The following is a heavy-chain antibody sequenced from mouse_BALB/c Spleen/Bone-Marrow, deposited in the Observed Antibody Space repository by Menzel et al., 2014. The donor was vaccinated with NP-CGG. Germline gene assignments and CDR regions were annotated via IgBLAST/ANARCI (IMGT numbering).Heavy chain of an antibody. CDR2: ISSGSSTI. CDR3: ARGGNYAWFAY. CDR1: GFTFSSFG. J-gene: IGHJ3*01. V-gene: IGHV5-17*02. Sequence: EVKLVESGGGLVQPGGSRKLSCAASGFTFSSFGIHWVRLAPEKGLEWVAYISSGSSTIYYADTVKGRFTISRDNPKNTLFLQMTSLRSEDTAMYYCARGGNYAWFAYWGQGTLVTVSA. D-gene: IGHD2-1*01.